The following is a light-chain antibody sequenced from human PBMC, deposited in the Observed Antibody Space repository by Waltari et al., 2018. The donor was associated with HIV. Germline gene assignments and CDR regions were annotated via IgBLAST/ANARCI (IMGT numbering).Light chain of an antibody. J-gene: IGLJ2*01. V-gene: IGLV3-25*03. CDR1: ALANQY. CDR2: KDN. Sequence: SYELAQPFSVSVSPGQTAAITCFGDALANQYTNWYRQKPGQSPVLVIYKDNARPSGIPERISGSSSGTTGTLTISGVQAEDEADYYCQSTDVRGTQVIFGGGTKLTVL. CDR3: QSTDVRGTQVI.